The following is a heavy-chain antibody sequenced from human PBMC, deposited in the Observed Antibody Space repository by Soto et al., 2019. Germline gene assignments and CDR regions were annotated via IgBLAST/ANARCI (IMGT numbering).Heavy chain of an antibody. CDR2: ISYDGSNK. J-gene: IGHJ4*02. Sequence: PGGSLRLSCAASGFTFSSYAMHWVRQAPGKGLEWVAVISYDGSNKYYADSVKGRFTISRDNSKNTLYLQMNSLRAEDTAVYYCASTDFGVVILYYFDYWGQGTLVTVSS. V-gene: IGHV3-30-3*01. CDR1: GFTFSSYA. D-gene: IGHD3-3*01. CDR3: ASTDFGVVILYYFDY.